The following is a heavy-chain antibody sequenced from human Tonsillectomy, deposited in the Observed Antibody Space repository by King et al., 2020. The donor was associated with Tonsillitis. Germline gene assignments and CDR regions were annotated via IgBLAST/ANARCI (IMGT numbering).Heavy chain of an antibody. D-gene: IGHD6-19*01. CDR3: ARDPGYSSGWYLDY. V-gene: IGHV1-18*01. J-gene: IGHJ4*02. Sequence: QLVQSGAEVKKPGASVKVSCKASGYTFTSFGISWVRLAPVQGLDWMGWISAYDGNTNYAQKLQGRVTMTTDSSTSTAYMELRSLRSDDTAVYYCARDPGYSSGWYLDYWGQGTLVTVSS. CDR2: ISAYDGNT. CDR1: GYTFTSFG.